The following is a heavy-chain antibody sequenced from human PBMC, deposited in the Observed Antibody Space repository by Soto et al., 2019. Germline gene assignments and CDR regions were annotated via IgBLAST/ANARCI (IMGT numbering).Heavy chain of an antibody. CDR1: GFTFSRYA. J-gene: IGHJ5*02. CDR3: AKDLKYAVCTSGCFDP. V-gene: IGHV3-23*01. D-gene: IGHD2-8*01. Sequence: SLRLSCAASGFTFSRYAMNWVRQGPGKGLEWVSGISGSGDSTYYADSVKGRLTISRDNPKNTLYLQMNSLRAEDTAVYYWAKDLKYAVCTSGCFDPWGQGTLVTVSS. CDR2: ISGSGDST.